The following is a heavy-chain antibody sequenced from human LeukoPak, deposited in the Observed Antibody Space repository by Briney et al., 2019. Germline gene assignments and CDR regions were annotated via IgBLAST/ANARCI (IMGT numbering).Heavy chain of an antibody. J-gene: IGHJ6*02. D-gene: IGHD3-3*01. Sequence: ASVKVSCKASGYTFTGYYMQWVRQAPGQGLEWMGWINPNSGGTNYAQKFQGRVTMTRDTSISPAYMELSRLRSDDTAVYYCARASYYDFWSGYYQKAYYGMDVWGQGTTVTVSS. CDR2: INPNSGGT. CDR1: GYTFTGYY. CDR3: ARASYYDFWSGYYQKAYYGMDV. V-gene: IGHV1-2*02.